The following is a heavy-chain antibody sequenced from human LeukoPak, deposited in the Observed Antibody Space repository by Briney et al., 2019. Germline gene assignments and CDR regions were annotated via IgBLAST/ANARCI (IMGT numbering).Heavy chain of an antibody. J-gene: IGHJ4*02. CDR3: ARGRFNYDSTGYSSFYY. Sequence: GGSLRLSCAASGFTVSSNYMSWVRQAPGKGLEWVSVIYSGGSTYYADSVKGRFTISRDNSKNTLYLQMNSLRAEDTAVYYCARGRFNYDSTGYSSFYYWGQGTLVTVSS. D-gene: IGHD3-22*01. V-gene: IGHV3-53*01. CDR2: IYSGGST. CDR1: GFTVSSNY.